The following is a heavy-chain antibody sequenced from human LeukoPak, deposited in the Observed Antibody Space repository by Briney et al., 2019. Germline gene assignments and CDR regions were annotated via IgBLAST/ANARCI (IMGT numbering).Heavy chain of an antibody. CDR2: ISSSSSYI. CDR1: GFTFSSYS. J-gene: IGHJ4*02. CDR3: AREEEVHCSSTSCYGYFDY. V-gene: IGHV3-21*01. Sequence: GGSLRLSCAASGFTFSSYSMNWVRQAPGKGLEWVSSISSSSSYIYYADSVKGRFTISRDNAKNSLYLQMNSLRAEDTAVYYCAREEEVHCSSTSCYGYFDYWGQGTLVTVSS. D-gene: IGHD2-2*01.